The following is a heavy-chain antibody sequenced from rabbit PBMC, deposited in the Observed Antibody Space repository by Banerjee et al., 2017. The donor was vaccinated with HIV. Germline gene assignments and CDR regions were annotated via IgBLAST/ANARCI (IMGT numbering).Heavy chain of an antibody. V-gene: IGHV1S45*01. D-gene: IGHD6-1*01. Sequence: QEQLVESGGGLVKPEGSLTLTCTASGFDLSRYYVMCWVRQAPGEGLEWIGCIDAGSGTTYYANWAKGRFTISKTSSTTVTLQMTSLTAADTATYFCARSTVGVGAYLYDLWGQGTLVTVS. CDR3: ARSTVGVGAYLYDL. CDR2: IDAGSGTT. J-gene: IGHJ4*01. CDR1: GFDLSRYYV.